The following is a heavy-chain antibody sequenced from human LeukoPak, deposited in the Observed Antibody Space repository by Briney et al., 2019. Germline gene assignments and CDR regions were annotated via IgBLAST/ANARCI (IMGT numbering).Heavy chain of an antibody. D-gene: IGHD2-2*01. CDR2: ISAYNGNT. CDR3: ARGSARYCSSTSCYSQDWFDP. Sequence: GASVKVSCKASGYTFTSYGISWVRQAPGQGLEWMGWISAYNGNTNYAQKLQGRVTMTTDTSTSTAYMELRSLRSDDTAVYYCARGSARYCSSTSCYSQDWFDPWGQGTLVTVSS. CDR1: GYTFTSYG. V-gene: IGHV1-18*04. J-gene: IGHJ5*02.